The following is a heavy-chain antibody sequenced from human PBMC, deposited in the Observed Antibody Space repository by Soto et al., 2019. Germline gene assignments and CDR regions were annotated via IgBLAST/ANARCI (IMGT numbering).Heavy chain of an antibody. Sequence: PSETLSLTCTVSGGSISSYYWSWIRQPPGKGLEWIGYIYYSGSTNYNPSLKSRVTISVDTSKNQFSLKLSSVTAADTAVYYCARHQHALYYDHPEGNGAFDIWGQGTMVTVSS. CDR2: IYYSGST. V-gene: IGHV4-59*08. D-gene: IGHD3-3*01. J-gene: IGHJ3*02. CDR3: ARHQHALYYDHPEGNGAFDI. CDR1: GGSISSYY.